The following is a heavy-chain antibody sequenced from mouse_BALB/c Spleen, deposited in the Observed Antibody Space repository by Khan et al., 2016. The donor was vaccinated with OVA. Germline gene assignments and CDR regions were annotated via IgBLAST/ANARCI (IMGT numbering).Heavy chain of an antibody. J-gene: IGHJ4*01. CDR3: ASELGRYYAMDY. V-gene: IGHV3-2*02. Sequence: QLEESGPGLVKPSQSLSLTCTVTGYSITSDYAWNWIRQFPGNKLEWMGYISYSGSTTYNPSLKSRISITRDTSKNQFFLQLNSVTTEDTATYYCASELGRYYAMDYWGQGTSVTVSS. CDR2: ISYSGST. CDR1: GYSITSDYA. D-gene: IGHD4-1*01.